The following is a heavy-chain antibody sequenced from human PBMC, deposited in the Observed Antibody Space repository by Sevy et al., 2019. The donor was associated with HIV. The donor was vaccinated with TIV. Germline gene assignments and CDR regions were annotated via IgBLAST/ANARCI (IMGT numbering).Heavy chain of an antibody. CDR3: AKDIGTYSSGWYDAFDI. Sequence: GGSLRFSCAASGFTFDDYAMHWVRQAPGKGLEWVSGISWNSGSIGYADSVKGRFTISRDNAKNSLYLQMNSLRAEDTALYYCAKDIGTYSSGWYDAFDIWGQGTMVTVSS. J-gene: IGHJ3*02. CDR1: GFTFDDYA. D-gene: IGHD6-19*01. V-gene: IGHV3-9*01. CDR2: ISWNSGSI.